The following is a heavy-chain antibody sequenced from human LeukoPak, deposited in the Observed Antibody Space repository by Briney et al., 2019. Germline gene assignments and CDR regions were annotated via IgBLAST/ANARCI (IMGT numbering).Heavy chain of an antibody. CDR1: GGSFSGYY. J-gene: IGHJ4*02. CDR3: ARCLARRYSYGSSSFSCFDY. Sequence: PSETLSLTCAVYGGSFSGYYWSWIRQPPGKGLEWIGEINHSGSTNYNPSLKGRVIISVDTSKNQFSLKLSSVTAADTAVYYCARCLARRYSYGSSSFSCFDYWGQGTLVTVSS. CDR2: INHSGST. D-gene: IGHD5-18*01. V-gene: IGHV4-34*01.